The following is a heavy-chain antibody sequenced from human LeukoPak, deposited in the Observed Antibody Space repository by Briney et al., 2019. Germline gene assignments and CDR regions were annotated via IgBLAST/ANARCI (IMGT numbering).Heavy chain of an antibody. D-gene: IGHD4-17*01. CDR3: AKGFDHGDYNVVDY. V-gene: IGHV3-9*01. CDR1: RFIFSSYH. CDR2: ISWNSGSI. Sequence: PGGSLRLSCAASRFIFSSYHMHWVRQAPGKGLEWVSGISWNSGSIGYADSVKGRFTISRDNAKNSLYLQMNSLRAEDTALYYCAKGFDHGDYNVVDYWGQGTLVTVSS. J-gene: IGHJ4*02.